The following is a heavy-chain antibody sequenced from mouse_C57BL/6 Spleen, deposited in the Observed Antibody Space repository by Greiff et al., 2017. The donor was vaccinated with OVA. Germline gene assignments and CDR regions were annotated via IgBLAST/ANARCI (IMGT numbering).Heavy chain of an antibody. J-gene: IGHJ1*03. V-gene: IGHV1-82*01. CDR1: GYAFSSSW. CDR2: IYPGDGDT. D-gene: IGHD4-1*01. CDR3: ARSGTGPVRYFDV. Sequence: QVQLQQSGPELVKPGASVKISCKASGYAFSSSWMNWVKQRPGKGLEWIGRIYPGDGDTNYNGKFKGKATLTADKSSSTAYMQLSSLTSEDSAVYFGARSGTGPVRYFDVWGTGTTGTVSS.